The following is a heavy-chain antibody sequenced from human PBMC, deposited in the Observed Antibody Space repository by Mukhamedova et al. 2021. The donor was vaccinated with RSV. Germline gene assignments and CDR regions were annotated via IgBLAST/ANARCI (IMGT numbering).Heavy chain of an antibody. CDR3: ARGTYYSDNSGHYSFDF. D-gene: IGHD3-22*01. CDR2: IYHDGSS. Sequence: IRQPPGKGLEWMGSIYHDGSSFGTSYYNPSLESRVTISGGTAKNQFSLRLSSVTAADTAVYYCARGTYYSDNSGHYSFDFWGQGT. V-gene: IGHV4-38-2*01. J-gene: IGHJ4*02.